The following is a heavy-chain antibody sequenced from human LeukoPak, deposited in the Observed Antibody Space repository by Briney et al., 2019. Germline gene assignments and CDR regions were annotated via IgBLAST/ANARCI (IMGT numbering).Heavy chain of an antibody. Sequence: ASVKVSCKASGGTFSSYAISWVRQAPGQGLEWMGWISAYNGNANYAQKLQGRVTMTTDTSTSTAYMELRSLRSDDTAVYYCARVTGYCSSTSCYEGWFDPWGQGTLVTVSS. CDR1: GGTFSSYA. J-gene: IGHJ5*02. V-gene: IGHV1-18*01. CDR2: ISAYNGNA. D-gene: IGHD2-2*01. CDR3: ARVTGYCSSTSCYEGWFDP.